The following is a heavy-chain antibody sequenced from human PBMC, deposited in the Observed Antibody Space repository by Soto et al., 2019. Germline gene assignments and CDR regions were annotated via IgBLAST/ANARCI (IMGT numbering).Heavy chain of an antibody. Sequence: PSETLSLTCTVSGGSISSYYWSWIRQPPGKGLEWIGYIYYSGSTNYNPSLKSRVTISVDTSKNQFSLKLSSVTAADTAMYYCARGRSRGIAAAGNWFDPWGQGTLVTVS. CDR1: GGSISSYY. V-gene: IGHV4-59*01. D-gene: IGHD6-13*01. J-gene: IGHJ5*02. CDR2: IYYSGST. CDR3: ARGRSRGIAAAGNWFDP.